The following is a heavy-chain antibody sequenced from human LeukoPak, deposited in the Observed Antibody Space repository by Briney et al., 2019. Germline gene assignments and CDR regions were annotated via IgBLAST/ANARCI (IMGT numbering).Heavy chain of an antibody. CDR1: GLTFGNYG. CDR2: IAGSGSTT. CDR3: AEVESSYCRI. Sequence: GGSLRLSCVASGLTFGNYGLNWVRQAHGKGMEWVSSIAGSGSTTYYADSVRGRFTISRDNSKNSMYLQMSSLRAEYTAIYYCAEVESSYCRIWGQGTLVTVSS. D-gene: IGHD3-10*01. V-gene: IGHV3-23*01. J-gene: IGHJ4*02.